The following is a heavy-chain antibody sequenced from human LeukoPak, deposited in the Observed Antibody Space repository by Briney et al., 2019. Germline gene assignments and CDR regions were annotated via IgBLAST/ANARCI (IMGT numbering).Heavy chain of an antibody. CDR1: GGSFSGYY. CDR3: ARARGSYWGKGYFDY. J-gene: IGHJ4*02. Sequence: KPSETLSLTCAVYGGSFSGYYWSWVRQPPGKGLEWIGEINHSGSTNYNPSLKSRVTISVDTSKNQFSLKLSSVTAADTAVYYCARARGSYWGKGYFDYWGQGTLVTVSS. V-gene: IGHV4-34*01. CDR2: INHSGST. D-gene: IGHD1-26*01.